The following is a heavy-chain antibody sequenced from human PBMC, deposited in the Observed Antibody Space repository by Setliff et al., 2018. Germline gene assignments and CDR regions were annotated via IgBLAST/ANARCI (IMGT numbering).Heavy chain of an antibody. J-gene: IGHJ4*02. CDR2: IYYSGST. V-gene: IGHV4-39*01. Sequence: PSETLSLTCTVSGGSISSDSYYWGWIRQPPGKGLEWIGSIYYSGSTYYNPSLKSRVTISVDTSKNQFSLKLSSVTAADTAVYYCAGGSCYDSSGYSPDFFDYWGQGTLVTVSS. CDR3: AGGSCYDSSGYSPDFFDY. D-gene: IGHD3-22*01. CDR1: GGSISSDSYY.